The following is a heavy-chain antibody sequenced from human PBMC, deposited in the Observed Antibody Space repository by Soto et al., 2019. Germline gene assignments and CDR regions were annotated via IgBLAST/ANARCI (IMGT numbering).Heavy chain of an antibody. D-gene: IGHD3-10*01. Sequence: ASVKVSCKASGYTFTSYGISWVRQAPGQGLEWMGWISAYNGNTNYAQKLQGRVTMTTDTSTSTAYMELRSLRSDYTAVYFCARGGEGNGADAFDIWGQGTMVTVSS. CDR1: GYTFTSYG. J-gene: IGHJ3*02. V-gene: IGHV1-18*01. CDR2: ISAYNGNT. CDR3: ARGGEGNGADAFDI.